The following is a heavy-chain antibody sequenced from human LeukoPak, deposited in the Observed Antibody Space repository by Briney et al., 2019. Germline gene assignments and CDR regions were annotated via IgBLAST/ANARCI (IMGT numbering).Heavy chain of an antibody. V-gene: IGHV3-23*01. Sequence: GGSLRLSCAASGFIFSSYSMSWVRQAPGKGLEWVSAIGGSGGNTYYADSVKGRFTISRDNSKNTLYLQMNSLRAEDTAVYYCAISSSGDNGYYYGMDVWGQGTTVTVSS. D-gene: IGHD3-3*01. CDR1: GFIFSSYS. J-gene: IGHJ6*02. CDR3: AISSSGDNGYYYGMDV. CDR2: IGGSGGNT.